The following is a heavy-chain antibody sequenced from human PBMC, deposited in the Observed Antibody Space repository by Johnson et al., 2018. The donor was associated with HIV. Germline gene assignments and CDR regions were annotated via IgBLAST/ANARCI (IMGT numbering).Heavy chain of an antibody. Sequence: EQLVESGGGLVKPGGSLRLSCAASGLSVSNNYMTWVRQAPGKGLEWVSVLYSGGDTWYADSVKGRFPISRDNSKNTLYLQMNSLRAEDTALYYCAKDRGLLAARLGAFDIWGQGTMVTVSS. CDR3: AKDRGLLAARLGAFDI. V-gene: IGHV3-66*02. D-gene: IGHD6-13*01. CDR2: LYSGGDT. CDR1: GLSVSNNY. J-gene: IGHJ3*02.